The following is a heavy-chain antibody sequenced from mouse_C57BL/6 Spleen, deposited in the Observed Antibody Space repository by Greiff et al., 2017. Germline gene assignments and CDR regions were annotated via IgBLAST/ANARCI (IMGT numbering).Heavy chain of an antibody. V-gene: IGHV1-72*01. Sequence: VQLQQPGAELVKPGASVKLSCKASGYTFTSYWMHWVKQRPGRGLEWIGRIDPNSGGTKYNEKFKSKATLTVDKPSITAYMQLSSLTSEDSAVYYCAREGYDYDVLSWGQGTTLTVSA. CDR1: GYTFTSYW. CDR2: IDPNSGGT. J-gene: IGHJ2*01. CDR3: AREGYDYDVLS. D-gene: IGHD2-4*01.